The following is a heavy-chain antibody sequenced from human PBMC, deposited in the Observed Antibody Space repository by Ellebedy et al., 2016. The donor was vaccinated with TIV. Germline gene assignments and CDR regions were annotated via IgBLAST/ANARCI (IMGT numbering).Heavy chain of an antibody. CDR3: ARDPADY. J-gene: IGHJ4*02. CDR1: GFTFSSYN. CDR2: ISTSGYTK. V-gene: IGHV3-48*02. Sequence: GESLKISCAASGFTFSSYNMNWVRQAPGKGLEWVSHISTSGYTKYYAESVKVRFTISRDNAKNSLYLQMNSLRDEDTAVYYCARDPADYWGQGTLVTVSS.